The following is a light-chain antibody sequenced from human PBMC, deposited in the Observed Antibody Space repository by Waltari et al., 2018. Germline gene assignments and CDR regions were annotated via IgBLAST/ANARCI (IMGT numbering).Light chain of an antibody. CDR2: EDS. Sequence: QSVLTQPPSVSAAPGQRVTLSCSGGSSNIGNNYVSWYRQFPGTAPKLLIYEDSGRPSGMPGRFSGSKSGTSATLDITGLQAGDEADYCCGTWDSSLSGAVFGGGTHLTVL. CDR1: SSNIGNNY. V-gene: IGLV1-51*02. CDR3: GTWDSSLSGAV. J-gene: IGLJ7*01.